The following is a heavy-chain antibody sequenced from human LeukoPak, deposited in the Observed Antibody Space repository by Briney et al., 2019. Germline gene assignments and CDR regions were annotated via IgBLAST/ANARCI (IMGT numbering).Heavy chain of an antibody. V-gene: IGHV3-7*01. CDR2: IKQDGSEK. J-gene: IGHJ4*02. Sequence: PGGSLRLSCAASGFTFSNSWMSWVRQAPGKGLEGVANIKQDGSEKYYVDSVKGRFTITRDNTKNSLYLQMNSLRAEDTAVYFCARAATGGQGTLVTVSS. CDR1: GFTFSNSW. CDR3: ARAAT.